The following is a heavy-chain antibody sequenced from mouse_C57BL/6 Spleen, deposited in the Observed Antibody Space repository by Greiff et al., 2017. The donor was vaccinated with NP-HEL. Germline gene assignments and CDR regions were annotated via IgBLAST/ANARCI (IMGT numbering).Heavy chain of an antibody. CDR2: ISYDGSN. CDR1: GYSITSGYY. Sequence: DVKLQESGPGLVKPSQSLSLTCSVTGYSITSGYYWNWIRQFPGNKLEWMGYISYDGSNNYNPSLKNRISITRDTSKNQFFLKLNSVTTEDTATYYCAIYDYDWYWGQGTTLTVSS. V-gene: IGHV3-6*01. J-gene: IGHJ2*01. CDR3: AIYDYDWY. D-gene: IGHD2-4*01.